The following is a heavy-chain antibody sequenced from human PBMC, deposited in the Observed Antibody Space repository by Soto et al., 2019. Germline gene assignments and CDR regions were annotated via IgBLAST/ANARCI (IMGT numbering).Heavy chain of an antibody. CDR2: IYYSGST. D-gene: IGHD1-26*01. CDR1: GGYISNDY. Sequence: ASETLSLTCTVSGGYISNDYWSWIRQPPGKELEWIGYIYYSGSTNYNPSLKSRVTISVDTSKNQFSLRLNSVTSADTATYYCARGIAGAASGRAFDIWGQGTMVTVSS. J-gene: IGHJ3*02. V-gene: IGHV4-59*01. CDR3: ARGIAGAASGRAFDI.